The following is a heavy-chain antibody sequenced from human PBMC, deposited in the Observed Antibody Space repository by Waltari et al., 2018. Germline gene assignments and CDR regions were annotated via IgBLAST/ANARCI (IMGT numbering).Heavy chain of an antibody. CDR3: ARGLYSSGCMDV. V-gene: IGHV4-59*11. Sequence: QVQLQESGPGLVKPSETLSLTCTVSGGSISSHYWSWIRQPPGKGLEWIGYIYYSGSTNYNPSLKSRVTISVDTSKNQFSLKLSSVTAEDTAVYYCARGLYSSGCMDVWGQGTTVTVSS. D-gene: IGHD6-19*01. J-gene: IGHJ6*02. CDR1: GGSISSHY. CDR2: IYYSGST.